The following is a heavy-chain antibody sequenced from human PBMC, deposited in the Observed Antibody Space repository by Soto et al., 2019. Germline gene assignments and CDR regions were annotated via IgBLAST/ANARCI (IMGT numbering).Heavy chain of an antibody. J-gene: IGHJ6*02. Sequence: GGSLRLSCAASGFTFSNAWMSWVRQAPGKGLEWVGRIKSKTDGGTTDYAAPVKGRFTISRDDSKNTLYLQMNSLKTEDTAVYYCTTDGKSGYSISYYYYYYGMDVWGQGTTVTVSS. V-gene: IGHV3-15*01. CDR1: GFTFSNAW. CDR3: TTDGKSGYSISYYYYYYGMDV. D-gene: IGHD3-3*01. CDR2: IKSKTDGGTT.